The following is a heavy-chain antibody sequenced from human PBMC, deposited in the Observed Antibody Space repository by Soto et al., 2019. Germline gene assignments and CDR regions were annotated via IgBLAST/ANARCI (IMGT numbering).Heavy chain of an antibody. CDR2: ITPDSGDT. Sequence: QVQLVQSGAEVKKSGASVKVSCKASGYTFTDYHMHWVRQAPGQGLEWMGWITPDSGDTKYAQKFQGRVTINADKSSNTVYMAVSSLTSEDTAVYYCASGTLFCAGDCYFEHWGLGTVVTVSS. CDR1: GYTFTDYH. J-gene: IGHJ4*02. V-gene: IGHV1-2*02. D-gene: IGHD2-21*02. CDR3: ASGTLFCAGDCYFEH.